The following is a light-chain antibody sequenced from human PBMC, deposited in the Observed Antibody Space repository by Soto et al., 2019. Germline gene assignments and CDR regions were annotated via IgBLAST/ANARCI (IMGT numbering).Light chain of an antibody. J-gene: IGKJ1*01. Sequence: EIVLTQSPATLSLSPGERATLSGRASQSVSSYLAWYQQTPGQAPRLLIYDASNRATRIPARFSGSGSGTDFTLTIRSLEPEDFAVYYCQQCKNWPRTFGQGTKVDIK. V-gene: IGKV3-11*01. CDR1: QSVSSY. CDR2: DAS. CDR3: QQCKNWPRT.